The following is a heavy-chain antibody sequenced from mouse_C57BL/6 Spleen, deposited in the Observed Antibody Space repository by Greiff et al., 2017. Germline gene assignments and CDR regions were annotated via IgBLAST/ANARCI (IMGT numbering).Heavy chain of an antibody. CDR3: ARLKDDY. J-gene: IGHJ2*01. CDR1: GFTFSYYG. D-gene: IGHD1-3*01. Sequence: DVMLVESGGGLVKPGGSLKLSCAASGFTFSYYGMHWVRQAPEKGLEWVAYISSGSSTIYYADTVKGRFTISRDNAKNTLFLQMTSLRSEDTAMYYCARLKDDYWGQGTTLTVSS. CDR2: ISSGSSTI. V-gene: IGHV5-17*01.